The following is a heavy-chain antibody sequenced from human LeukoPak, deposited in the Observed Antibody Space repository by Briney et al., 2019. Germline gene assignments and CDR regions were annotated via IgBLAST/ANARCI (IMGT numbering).Heavy chain of an antibody. CDR3: ARHPADEGAIFGVGASFDY. Sequence: SETLSLTCAVYGGSFSGYYWSWIRQPPGKGLKWIGEINHSGSTNYNPSLKSRVTISVDTSKNQFSLKLSSVTAADTAVYYCARHPADEGAIFGVGASFDYWGQGTLVTVSS. D-gene: IGHD3-3*01. V-gene: IGHV4-34*01. CDR1: GGSFSGYY. CDR2: INHSGST. J-gene: IGHJ4*01.